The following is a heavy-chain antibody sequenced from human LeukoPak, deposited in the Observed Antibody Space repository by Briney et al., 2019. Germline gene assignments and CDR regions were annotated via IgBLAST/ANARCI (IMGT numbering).Heavy chain of an antibody. CDR3: AKEILYYYGSGSYHDY. CDR2: ISGSGGST. J-gene: IGHJ4*02. CDR1: GFTFSSYA. D-gene: IGHD3-10*01. V-gene: IGHV3-23*01. Sequence: GGSLRLSCAASGFTFSSYAMSWVRQAPGKGLAWVSAISGSGGSTYCADSVKGRFTISRDNSKNTLYLQMNSLRAEDTAVYYCAKEILYYYGSGSYHDYWGQGTLVTVSS.